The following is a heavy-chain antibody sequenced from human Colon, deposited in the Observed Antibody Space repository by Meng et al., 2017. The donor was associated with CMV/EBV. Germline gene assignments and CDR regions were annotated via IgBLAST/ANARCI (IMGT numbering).Heavy chain of an antibody. Sequence: GGSLRLSCVASGFTFSAYAMHWVRQDPGKGLEWVANIKQDGSEKYYVDSVKGRFTISRDNAKNSLYLQMNSLRAEDTAVYYCARDRQLYIWGQGTMVTVSS. CDR1: GFTFSAYA. D-gene: IGHD6-13*01. CDR3: ARDRQLYI. CDR2: IKQDGSEK. V-gene: IGHV3-7*01. J-gene: IGHJ3*02.